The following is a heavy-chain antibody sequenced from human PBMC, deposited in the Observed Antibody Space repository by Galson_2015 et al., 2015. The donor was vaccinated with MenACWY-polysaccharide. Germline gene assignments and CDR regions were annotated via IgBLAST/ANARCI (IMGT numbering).Heavy chain of an antibody. CDR1: GFTFSNYG. Sequence: SMRLSCAASGFTFSNYGMHWVRQAPGKGLEWVAFIHYDGSNKYYADSVKGRFTISRDNSKNTLYLQMDSLRAEDSAVYYCAKDPRIVGARPYGMDVWVQGTTVTVSS. CDR3: AKDPRIVGARPYGMDV. V-gene: IGHV3-30*02. J-gene: IGHJ6*02. D-gene: IGHD1-26*01. CDR2: IHYDGSNK.